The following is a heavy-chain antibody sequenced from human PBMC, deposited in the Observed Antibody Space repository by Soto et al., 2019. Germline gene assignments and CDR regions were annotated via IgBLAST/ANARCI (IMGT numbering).Heavy chain of an antibody. V-gene: IGHV4-59*01. Sequence: QVQLQESGPGLVKPSETLSLTCTVSGGSISSYYWSWIRQPPGKGLEWIGYIYYSGSTNYNPSLKSRVTISVDTSKNPFSLKLSSVTAADTAVYYCARAYYYDSSGYPMIDAFDIWGQGTMVTVSS. D-gene: IGHD3-22*01. J-gene: IGHJ3*02. CDR2: IYYSGST. CDR1: GGSISSYY. CDR3: ARAYYYDSSGYPMIDAFDI.